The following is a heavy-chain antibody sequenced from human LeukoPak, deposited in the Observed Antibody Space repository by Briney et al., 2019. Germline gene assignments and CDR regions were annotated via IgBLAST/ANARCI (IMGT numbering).Heavy chain of an antibody. CDR1: GGTFSSYA. D-gene: IGHD1-26*01. CDR3: ARERVGATTFDY. V-gene: IGHV1-69*01. CDR2: IIPIFGTA. Sequence: SAKVSCKASGGTFSSYAISWVRQAPGQGLEWMGGIIPIFGTANYAQKFQGRVTITADESTSTAYMELSSLRSEDTAVYYCARERVGATTFDYWGQGTLVTVSS. J-gene: IGHJ4*02.